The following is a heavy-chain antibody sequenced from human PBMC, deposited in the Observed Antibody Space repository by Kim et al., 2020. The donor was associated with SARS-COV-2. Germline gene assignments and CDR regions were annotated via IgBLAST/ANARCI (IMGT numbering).Heavy chain of an antibody. Sequence: GGSLRLSCAASGFTVSSNYMSWVRQAPGKGLEWVSVIYSGGSTYYADSVKGRFTISRDNSKNTLYLQMNSLRAEDTAVYYCARSPVLRYFDWPSTVDPWGQGTLVTVSS. V-gene: IGHV3-66*01. CDR1: GFTVSSNY. CDR2: IYSGGST. CDR3: ARSPVLRYFDWPSTVDP. J-gene: IGHJ5*02. D-gene: IGHD3-9*01.